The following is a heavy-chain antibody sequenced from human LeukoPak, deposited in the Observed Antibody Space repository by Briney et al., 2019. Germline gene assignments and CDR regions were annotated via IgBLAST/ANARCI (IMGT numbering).Heavy chain of an antibody. CDR3: ARGGTYFTFPY. Sequence: GGSLRLSCAASGFTFSSYWMSWVRQAPGKGLEWVANIKQDGSEKYYVDSVKGRFTISRDNAKNSLFLQMNSLRADDTAVYYCARGGTYFTFPYWGQGTLVTVSS. J-gene: IGHJ4*02. CDR2: IKQDGSEK. CDR1: GFTFSSYW. V-gene: IGHV3-7*03. D-gene: IGHD1-26*01.